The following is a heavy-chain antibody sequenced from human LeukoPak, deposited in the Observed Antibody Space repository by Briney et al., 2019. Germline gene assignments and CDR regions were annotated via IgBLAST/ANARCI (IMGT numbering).Heavy chain of an antibody. J-gene: IGHJ3*01. CDR3: AKSKSGTTVYAFDV. CDR2: IHYSGST. CDR1: GDSISSYY. Sequence: SETLSLTCTVSGDSISSYYWSWIRQPPGKALEWIGYIHYSGSTTYSPSLKSRVTISLDTSKNQVSLKLTSVTAADTAVYYCAKSKSGTTVYAFDVWGQGTMVTVSS. V-gene: IGHV4-59*01. D-gene: IGHD1-1*01.